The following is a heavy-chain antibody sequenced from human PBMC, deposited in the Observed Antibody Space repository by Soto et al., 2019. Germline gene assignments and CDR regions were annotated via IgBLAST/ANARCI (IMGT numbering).Heavy chain of an antibody. CDR1: GVSISSGDYY. J-gene: IGHJ4*02. V-gene: IGHV4-30-4*01. CDR2: IYYSGST. Sequence: TLSLTCTVPGVSISSGDYYWSWIRQPPGKGLEWIGYIYYSGSTYYNPSLKSRVTISVDTSKNQFSLKLSSVAAADTAVYYCARGYYYDSSGHFDYWGQGTLVNVSS. D-gene: IGHD3-22*01. CDR3: ARGYYYDSSGHFDY.